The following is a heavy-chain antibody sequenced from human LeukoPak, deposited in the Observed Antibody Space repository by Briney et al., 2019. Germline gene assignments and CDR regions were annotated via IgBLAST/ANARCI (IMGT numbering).Heavy chain of an antibody. CDR3: ARLPATVVYSSSWYGDLDY. CDR1: GYSFTSYW. J-gene: IGHJ4*02. Sequence: GESLKISCKGSGYSFTSYWIGWVRQMPGKGLEWMGIIYPGDSDTRYSPSFQGQVTISADKSISTAYLQWSSLKASDTAMYYCARLPATVVYSSSWYGDLDYWGQGTLVTVSS. D-gene: IGHD6-13*01. CDR2: IYPGDSDT. V-gene: IGHV5-51*01.